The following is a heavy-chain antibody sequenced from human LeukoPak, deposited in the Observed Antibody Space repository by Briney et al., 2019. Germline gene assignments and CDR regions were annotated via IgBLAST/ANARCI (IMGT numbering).Heavy chain of an antibody. Sequence: GGSLRLSCVASGFTFSSYEMNWVLQAPGKGLEWISYIGSGGSTIYYADSMKGRFTISRDNAKNSLYLQMNSLRAEDTAVYYCARGRYGSMWGQGTLVTVSS. D-gene: IGHD5-18*01. CDR3: ARGRYGSM. CDR2: IGSGGSTI. J-gene: IGHJ4*02. V-gene: IGHV3-48*03. CDR1: GFTFSSYE.